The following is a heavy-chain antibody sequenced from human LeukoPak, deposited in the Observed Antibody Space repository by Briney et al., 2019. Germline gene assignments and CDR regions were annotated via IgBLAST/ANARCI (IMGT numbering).Heavy chain of an antibody. D-gene: IGHD5-18*01. CDR1: GFTFSSYA. V-gene: IGHV3-30-3*01. CDR3: AKDRGYSYGYYFDY. CDR2: ISYDGSNK. Sequence: PGRSLRLSCAASGFTFSSYAMHWVRQAPGKGLEWVAVISYDGSNKYYADSVKGRFTISRDNSKDTLYLQMNSLRAEDTAVYYCAKDRGYSYGYYFDYWGQGTLVTVSS. J-gene: IGHJ4*02.